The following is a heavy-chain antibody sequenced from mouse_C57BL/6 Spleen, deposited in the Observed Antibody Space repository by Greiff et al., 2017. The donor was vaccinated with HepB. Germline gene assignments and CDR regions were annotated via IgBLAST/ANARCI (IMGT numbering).Heavy chain of an antibody. CDR3: TTPPSSFAY. CDR1: GFNIKDDY. Sequence: EVQLQQSGAELVRPGASVKLSCTASGFNIKDDYLHWVKQRPEQGLEWIGWIDPENGDTEYASKFQGKATITAETSSNTAYLQLSTLTSEDTAVYYCTTPPSSFAYGGQGTLVTVSA. CDR2: IDPENGDT. V-gene: IGHV14-4*01. J-gene: IGHJ3*01.